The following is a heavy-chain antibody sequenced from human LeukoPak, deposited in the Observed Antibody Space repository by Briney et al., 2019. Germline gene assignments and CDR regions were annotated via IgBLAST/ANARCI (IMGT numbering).Heavy chain of an antibody. CDR2: INHSGST. J-gene: IGHJ4*02. D-gene: IGHD2-21*02. CDR3: AAQWLTARVMTS. V-gene: IGHV4-34*01. CDR1: GGSFSGHY. Sequence: SETLSLTCAVYGGSFSGHYWSWIRQPPGKGLEWIGEINHSGSTKCNPSLKSRVTISVDTSKNQFSLRLSSVTAADTAVYYCAAQWLTARVMTSWGQGILVTVSS.